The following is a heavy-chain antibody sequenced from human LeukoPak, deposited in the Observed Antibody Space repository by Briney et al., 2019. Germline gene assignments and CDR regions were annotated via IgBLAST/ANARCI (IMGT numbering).Heavy chain of an antibody. V-gene: IGHV4-59*12. D-gene: IGHD1-26*01. Sequence: SETLSLTCTVSGGSISSYYWSWTRQPPGKVLEWIGYIYYSGSTNYNPSFKSRVTILVDNSKNQFSLKVTSVTAADTAVYFCARSVSGSYGAFDIWGQGTLVTVSS. CDR2: IYYSGST. J-gene: IGHJ3*02. CDR1: GGSISSYY. CDR3: ARSVSGSYGAFDI.